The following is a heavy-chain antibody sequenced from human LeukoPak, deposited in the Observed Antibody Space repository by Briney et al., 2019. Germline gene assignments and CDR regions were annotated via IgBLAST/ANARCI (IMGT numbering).Heavy chain of an antibody. J-gene: IGHJ4*02. Sequence: GGSLRLSCAASGFIFSNYWMSWVRQAPGKGLEWVANINQDGSQEYSVDSVKGRFSISRDNTKKSLYLQMNGLRVEDTAVYYCARERVGGDSWGQGTLVTVSS. V-gene: IGHV3-7*01. CDR2: INQDGSQE. CDR3: ARERVGGDS. CDR1: GFIFSNYW.